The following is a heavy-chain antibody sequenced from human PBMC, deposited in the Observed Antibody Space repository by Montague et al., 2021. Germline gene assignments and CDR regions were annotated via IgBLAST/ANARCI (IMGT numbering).Heavy chain of an antibody. J-gene: IGHJ4*02. CDR2: VYQDGSQV. Sequence: SLRLSCAASGFIFSHSWMAWVRLPPGKGLEWVAGVYQDGSQVGYVESVKGRFTISKDNAKNSLFLQMNSLRGDDTALYYCARNPAYGALDYWGQGTRVTVSS. D-gene: IGHD4/OR15-4a*01. CDR3: ARNPAYGALDY. V-gene: IGHV3-7*03. CDR1: GFIFSHSW.